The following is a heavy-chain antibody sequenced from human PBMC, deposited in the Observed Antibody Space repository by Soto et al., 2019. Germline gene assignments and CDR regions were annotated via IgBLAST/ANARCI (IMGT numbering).Heavy chain of an antibody. J-gene: IGHJ4*02. V-gene: IGHV1-18*01. D-gene: IGHD2-2*01. CDR1: GYTFASHG. Sequence: QVQLVQSGAEVKKPGASVKVSCKGSGYTFASHGISWVRQAPGQGLAWMGWISADNSNRNYAEKFQGRVTMTTDTSTSTAYLEVRSLRSDDTAVYYCARDAWQQCPGDYWGQGTLVTVSS. CDR3: ARDAWQQCPGDY. CDR2: ISADNSNR.